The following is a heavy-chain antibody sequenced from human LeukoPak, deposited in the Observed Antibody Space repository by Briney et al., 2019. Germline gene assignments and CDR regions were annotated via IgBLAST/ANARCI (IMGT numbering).Heavy chain of an antibody. J-gene: IGHJ4*02. D-gene: IGHD3-22*01. CDR3: ARDYYDGSAYYSYYEY. V-gene: IGHV3-53*01. CDR2: LYSNGNT. CDR1: GFTVSSKY. Sequence: PGGSLRLSCAASGFTVSSKYMSWVRQAPGKGLEWVSTLYSNGNTYYADSVKGRFTISRDNSKNTLSLQMNSLRAEDTAVYYCARDYYDGSAYYSYYEYWGPGTLVTVSS.